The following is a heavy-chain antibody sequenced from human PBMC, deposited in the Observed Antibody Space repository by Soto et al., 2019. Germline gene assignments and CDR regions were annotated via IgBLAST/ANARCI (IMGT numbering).Heavy chain of an antibody. CDR3: ARSVQLWLNYYYYGMDV. D-gene: IGHD5-18*01. V-gene: IGHV3-53*01. J-gene: IGHJ6*02. Sequence: PGGSLRLSCAASGFTVSSNYMSWVRQAPGKGLEWVSVIYSGGSTYYADSVKGRFTISRDNSKNTLYLQMNSLRAEDTAVYYCARSVQLWLNYYYYGMDVWGQGTTVTVS. CDR2: IYSGGST. CDR1: GFTVSSNY.